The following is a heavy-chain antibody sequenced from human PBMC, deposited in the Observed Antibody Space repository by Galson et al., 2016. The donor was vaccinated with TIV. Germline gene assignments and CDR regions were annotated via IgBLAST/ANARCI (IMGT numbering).Heavy chain of an antibody. CDR1: GGSFSGYC. V-gene: IGHV4-34*01. D-gene: IGHD5-24*01. Sequence: SETLSLTCGVYGGSFSGYCWSWIRQPPGKGLEWIGEINHSGSTNYNPSLKSRVTISLDTSKNQFSLKLSPVTAADTAVYYCARGGRDGYNYVPEKAIDSWGQGTLVTVSS. CDR3: ARGGRDGYNYVPEKAIDS. CDR2: INHSGST. J-gene: IGHJ4*02.